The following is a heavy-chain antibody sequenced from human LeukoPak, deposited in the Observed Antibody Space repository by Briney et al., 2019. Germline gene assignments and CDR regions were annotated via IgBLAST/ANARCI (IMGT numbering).Heavy chain of an antibody. J-gene: IGHJ5*02. CDR1: GGSFSGYY. CDR2: INQSGRT. V-gene: IGHV4-34*01. CDR3: ARRGYCSSTSCYEYWFDP. D-gene: IGHD2-2*01. Sequence: PSETLSLTCAVYGGSFSGYYWSWIRQVPGKGLEWLGEINQSGRTNYNPSLKSRVTISVDTSKNQISLNLSFVTATDTAVYYCARRGYCSSTSCYEYWFDPWGQGTLVTVSS.